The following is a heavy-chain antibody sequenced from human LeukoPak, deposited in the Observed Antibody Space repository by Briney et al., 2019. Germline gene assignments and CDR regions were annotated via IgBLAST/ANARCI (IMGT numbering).Heavy chain of an antibody. V-gene: IGHV3-20*04. CDR1: GFTFDDYG. Sequence: PGGSLRLSCAASGFTFDDYGMSWVRQAPGKGLEWVSGINWNGGSTGYADSVKGRFTISRDNAKNSLNLQMDTLRAEDTAVYYCARGDGTYSHNWFDHWGQGTLVTVSS. CDR2: INWNGGST. D-gene: IGHD1-26*01. CDR3: ARGDGTYSHNWFDH. J-gene: IGHJ5*02.